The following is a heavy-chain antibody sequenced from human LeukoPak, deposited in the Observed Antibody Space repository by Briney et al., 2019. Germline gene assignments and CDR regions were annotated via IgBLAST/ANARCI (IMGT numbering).Heavy chain of an antibody. CDR2: INHSGST. J-gene: IGHJ3*02. V-gene: IGHV4-34*01. Sequence: SETLSLTCAVYGGSFSGYYWSWIRQPPGKGLEWIGEINHSGSTNYNPSLKSRVTISVDTSKNQFSLKLSSVTAADTAVYYCARHGSLTSQWLFYAFDIWGQGTMVTVSS. CDR3: ARHGSLTSQWLFYAFDI. CDR1: GGSFSGYY. D-gene: IGHD3-22*01.